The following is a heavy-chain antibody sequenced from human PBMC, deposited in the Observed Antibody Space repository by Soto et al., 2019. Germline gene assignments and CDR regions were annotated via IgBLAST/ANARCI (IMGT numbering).Heavy chain of an antibody. CDR3: AKDTFFGSYYGYFDY. CDR1: GFTFSSYA. J-gene: IGHJ4*02. D-gene: IGHD1-26*01. V-gene: IGHV3-23*01. Sequence: GGSLRLSCAASGFTFSSYAMSWVRQAPGKGLEWVSAISGSGGSTYYADSVKGRFTISRDNSKNTLYLQMNSLRAEDTAVYYCAKDTFFGSYYGYFDYWGQGTLVTVSS. CDR2: ISGSGGST.